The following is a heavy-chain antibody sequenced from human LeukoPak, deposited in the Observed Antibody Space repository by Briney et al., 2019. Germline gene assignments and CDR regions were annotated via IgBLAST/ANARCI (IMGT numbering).Heavy chain of an antibody. CDR3: AKSLGPAGNQWLVHYYYYYGMDV. CDR1: GFTFSSYA. V-gene: IGHV3-30*18. CDR2: ISYDGSNK. J-gene: IGHJ6*02. D-gene: IGHD6-19*01. Sequence: GGSLRLSCAASGFTFSSYAMHWVRQAPGKGLEWVAVISYDGSNKYYADSVKGRFTISRDNSKNTLYLQMNSLRAEDTAVYYCAKSLGPAGNQWLVHYYYYYGMDVWGQGTTVTVSS.